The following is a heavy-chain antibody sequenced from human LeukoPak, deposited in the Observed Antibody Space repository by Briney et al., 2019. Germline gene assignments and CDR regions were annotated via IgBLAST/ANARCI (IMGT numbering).Heavy chain of an antibody. CDR3: ARVREGYYYDSSGYTETNYYYGMDV. J-gene: IGHJ6*02. CDR1: GGTFSSYA. CDR2: IIPIFGTA. V-gene: IGHV1-69*13. D-gene: IGHD3-22*01. Sequence: SVKVSCKASGGTFSSYAISWVRQAPGQGLEWMGGIIPIFGTANYAQKFQGRVTITADESTSTAYMELSSLRSEDTAVYYCARVREGYYYDSSGYTETNYYYGMDVWGQGTTVTVSS.